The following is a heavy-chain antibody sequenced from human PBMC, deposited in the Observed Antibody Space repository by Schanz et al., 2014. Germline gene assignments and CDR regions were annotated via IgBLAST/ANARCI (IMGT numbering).Heavy chain of an antibody. CDR3: ARDRWDWNNAFDI. Sequence: EVQLVESGGGLVQPGGSLRLSCAASGFTFSVYWMHWVRQPPGEGLVSVSRISGDGTTTSYADSVKGRFTISRDNSKNTLYLQMNSLRAEDTAVYYCARDRWDWNNAFDIWGQGTMVTVSS. V-gene: IGHV3-74*01. CDR1: GFTFSVYW. D-gene: IGHD1-1*01. J-gene: IGHJ3*02. CDR2: ISGDGTTT.